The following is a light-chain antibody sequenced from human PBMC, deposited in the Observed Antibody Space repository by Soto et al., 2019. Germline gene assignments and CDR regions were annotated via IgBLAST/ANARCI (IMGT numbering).Light chain of an antibody. V-gene: IGKV1D-13*01. CDR3: QQFNNYPIT. CDR1: QGISSA. J-gene: IGKJ5*01. CDR2: EAS. Sequence: AIQLTQSPSSLSTSVGDRVTITCRASQGISSALAWYQQKPGKAPKLLIYEASSLESGVPSRFSGSGSGTDFTLTISSLQPEDFATYYCQQFNNYPITFGQGTRLEIK.